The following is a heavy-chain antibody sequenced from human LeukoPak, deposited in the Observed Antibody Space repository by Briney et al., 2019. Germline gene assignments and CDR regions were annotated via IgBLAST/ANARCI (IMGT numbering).Heavy chain of an antibody. CDR2: IIPILGIA. CDR3: RLGYCSSTSCSNFDY. Sequence: SVKDSCKASGGTFSSYTISWVRQAPGQGLEWMGRIIPILGIANYAQKFQGRVTITADKSTSTAYMELSSLRSEDTAVYYCRLGYCSSTSCSNFDYWGQGTLVTVSS. V-gene: IGHV1-69*02. CDR1: GGTFSSYT. D-gene: IGHD2-2*01. J-gene: IGHJ4*02.